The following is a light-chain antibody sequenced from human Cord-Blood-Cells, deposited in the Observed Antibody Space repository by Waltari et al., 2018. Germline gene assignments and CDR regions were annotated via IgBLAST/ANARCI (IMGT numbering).Light chain of an antibody. V-gene: IGLV2-23*01. CDR3: CSYAGSSTYV. CDR1: SSAVGSYNL. CDR2: EGS. Sequence: QSALTQPASVSGSPGQSITISCTGTSSAVGSYNLVSWYQQHPGKAPKLMIYEGSKPPSGVSNRFSGSKSGNTASLTISGLQAEDEADYYCCSYAGSSTYVFGTGTKVTVL. J-gene: IGLJ1*01.